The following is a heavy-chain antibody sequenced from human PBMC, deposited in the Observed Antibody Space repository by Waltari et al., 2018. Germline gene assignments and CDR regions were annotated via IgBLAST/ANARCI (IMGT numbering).Heavy chain of an antibody. V-gene: IGHV3-30*02. D-gene: IGHD3-16*01. CDR2: MRSDGISK. J-gene: IGHJ4*02. CDR3: ARISGFYYDRGSLTFLH. Sequence: QIQLVESGGGVVQPGGSLRLSCVASGFTFNYYGLHWARQAPGKGLEWVAFMRSDGISKFYADSLKGRFTISRDDSKSTLYLQLNSLSAEDTAVYYCARISGFYYDRGSLTFLHWGRGTLLTVSS. CDR1: GFTFNYYG.